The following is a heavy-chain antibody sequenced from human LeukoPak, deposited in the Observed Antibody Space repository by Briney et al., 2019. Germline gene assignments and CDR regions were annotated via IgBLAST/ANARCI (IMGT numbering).Heavy chain of an antibody. CDR2: IHFDGSTK. J-gene: IGHJ4*02. CDR1: GFTFSSYG. CDR3: AKDQCTRTSCDAYPGY. V-gene: IGHV3-30*02. D-gene: IGHD2-2*01. Sequence: RGSLRLSCAASGFTFSSYGMHWVRQAPGKGLEWVAFIHFDGSTKYSGDSVKGRFTVSRDNSRNTLYLQMNSVRPEDTAVYYCAKDQCTRTSCDAYPGYWGQGTLVTVSS.